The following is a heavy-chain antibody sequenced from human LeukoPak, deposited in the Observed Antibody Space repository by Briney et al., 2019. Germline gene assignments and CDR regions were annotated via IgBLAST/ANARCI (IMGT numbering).Heavy chain of an antibody. CDR1: GFTFSSYE. V-gene: IGHV3-48*03. D-gene: IGHD3-10*01. CDR3: AKAGYYYGSFNWFDP. CDR2: ISSSGSTI. Sequence: GGSLRLSCAASGFTFSSYEMNWVRQAPGKGLEWVSYISSSGSTIYYADSVKGRFTISRDNAKNSLYLQMNSLRAEDTAVYYCAKAGYYYGSFNWFDPWGQGTLVTVSS. J-gene: IGHJ5*02.